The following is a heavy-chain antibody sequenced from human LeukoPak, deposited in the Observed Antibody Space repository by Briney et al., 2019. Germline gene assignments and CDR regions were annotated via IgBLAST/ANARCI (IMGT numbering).Heavy chain of an antibody. CDR2: ISAYNGNT. CDR3: ARAAADSQTEYFQH. J-gene: IGHJ1*01. Sequence: ASVKVSCKASGYPFTSYGISWVRQAPGQGLEWMGWISAYNGNTNYAQKLQGRVTMTTDTSTSTAYMELRSLRSDDTAVYYCARAAADSQTEYFQHWGQGTLVTVSS. V-gene: IGHV1-18*01. CDR1: GYPFTSYG. D-gene: IGHD6-13*01.